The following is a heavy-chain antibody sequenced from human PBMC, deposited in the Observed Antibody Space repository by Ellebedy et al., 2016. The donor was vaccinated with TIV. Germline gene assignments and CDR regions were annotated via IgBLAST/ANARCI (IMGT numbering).Heavy chain of an antibody. CDR3: ARGVLYGSGSYYKDY. CDR1: GYTLTELS. Sequence: AASVKVSCKVSGYTLTELSMHWVRQAPGKGLEWMGGFDPEDGETIYAQKFQGRVTMTEDTSTDTAYMELSSLRSEDTAVYYCARGVLYGSGSYYKDYWGQGTLVTVSS. J-gene: IGHJ4*02. V-gene: IGHV1-24*01. CDR2: FDPEDGET. D-gene: IGHD3-10*01.